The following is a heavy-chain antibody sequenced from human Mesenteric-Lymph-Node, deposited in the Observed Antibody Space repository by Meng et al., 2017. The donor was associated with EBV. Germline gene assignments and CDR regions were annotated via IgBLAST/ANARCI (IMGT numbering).Heavy chain of an antibody. CDR1: GYTFTSYA. D-gene: IGHD6-13*01. CDR3: AREDDSSSWIGDYWYFDL. V-gene: IGHV7-4-1*02. Sequence: VQVVQSGAELKKPGASVKVSCKASGYTFTSYAMNWVRQAPGQGLEWMGWINTNTGNPTYAQGFTGRFVFSLDTSVSTAYLQISSLKAEDTAVYYCAREDDSSSWIGDYWYFDLWGRGTLVTVSS. J-gene: IGHJ2*01. CDR2: INTNTGNP.